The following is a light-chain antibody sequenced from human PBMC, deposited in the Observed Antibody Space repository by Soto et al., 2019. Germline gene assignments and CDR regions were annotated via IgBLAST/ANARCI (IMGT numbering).Light chain of an antibody. J-gene: IGLJ1*01. CDR1: SSDIGGYNS. CDR3: SSFTAATNVV. Sequence: QSVLTQSPSASGSPGQSVTISCTGTSSDIGGYNSVSWYQQHPGKAPKVMIYDVTKRPSGVPDRFSGSKSGNTASLTVSALQAEDEADYYFSSFTAATNVVFGTGTKVTVL. V-gene: IGLV2-8*01. CDR2: DVT.